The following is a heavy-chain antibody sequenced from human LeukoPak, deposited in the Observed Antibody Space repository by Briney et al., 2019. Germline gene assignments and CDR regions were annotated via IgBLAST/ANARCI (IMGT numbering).Heavy chain of an antibody. CDR3: APTPRIIAAALVLDY. CDR1: GFTFSSYA. J-gene: IGHJ4*02. Sequence: GGSLRLSCAASGFTFSSYAVSWVRQAPGKGLEWVSAISGNGGSTYYADSVKGRFTISRDNSKNTLYLQMNSLRAEDTAVYYCAPTPRIIAAALVLDYWGQGTLVTVSS. D-gene: IGHD6-13*01. CDR2: ISGNGGST. V-gene: IGHV3-23*01.